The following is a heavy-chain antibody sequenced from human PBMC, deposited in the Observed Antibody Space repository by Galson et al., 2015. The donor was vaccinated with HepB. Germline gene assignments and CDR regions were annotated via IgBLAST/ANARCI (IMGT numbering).Heavy chain of an antibody. D-gene: IGHD3-3*01. CDR1: GFSVGTSGVG. Sequence: PALVKPTQTLTLTCTLSGFSVGTSGVGVGWIRQPPGKALEWLGLIFWNDDKRYSPSLKSRLTITRDSSKKEVVLTMTNMDPADTATYYCANMRGRSIHGVVINSYNGLDVWGQGITVAVSS. V-gene: IGHV2-5*01. CDR2: IFWNDDK. J-gene: IGHJ6*02. CDR3: ANMRGRSIHGVVINSYNGLDV.